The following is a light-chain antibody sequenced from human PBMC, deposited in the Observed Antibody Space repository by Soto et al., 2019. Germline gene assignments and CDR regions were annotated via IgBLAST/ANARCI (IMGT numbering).Light chain of an antibody. CDR3: QQYDELPIT. Sequence: EIQMTQSASSLSAAVGDRVTITCQASQDIRNYLNWYQQKPGKAPNLLIYDASNLETGVPSRFSGSASGTDFTFTISSLQPEHFATYYCQQYDELPITFGQGTRLEI. CDR2: DAS. CDR1: QDIRNY. V-gene: IGKV1-33*01. J-gene: IGKJ5*01.